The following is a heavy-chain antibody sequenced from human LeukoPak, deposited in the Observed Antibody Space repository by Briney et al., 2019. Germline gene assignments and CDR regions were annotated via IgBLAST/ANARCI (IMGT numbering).Heavy chain of an antibody. D-gene: IGHD3-16*02. CDR3: ARRTGRSYYFDY. V-gene: IGHV1-69*04. Sequence: ASVNVSCKASGGTFSSYAISWVRQAPGQGLEWMGRIIPILGIANYAQKFQGRVTITADKSTSTAYMELSSLRSEDTAVYYCARRTGRSYYFDYWGQGTLVTVSS. J-gene: IGHJ4*02. CDR2: IIPILGIA. CDR1: GGTFSSYA.